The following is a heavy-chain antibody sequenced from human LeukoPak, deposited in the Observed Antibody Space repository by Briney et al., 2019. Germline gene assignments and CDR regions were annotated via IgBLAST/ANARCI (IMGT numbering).Heavy chain of an antibody. D-gene: IGHD2-2*01. CDR2: TGSTGVST. Sequence: GVSLRLSCAASGFTFSSYAMNWVRQAPGKGLEGVSGTGSTGVSTFYADSVKGRFTVSRDNSKNTLSLQMNSLRAEDTAVYYCAKDPGVVPAHYFDYWGQGTLVTVSS. CDR1: GFTFSSYA. J-gene: IGHJ4*02. CDR3: AKDPGVVPAHYFDY. V-gene: IGHV3-23*01.